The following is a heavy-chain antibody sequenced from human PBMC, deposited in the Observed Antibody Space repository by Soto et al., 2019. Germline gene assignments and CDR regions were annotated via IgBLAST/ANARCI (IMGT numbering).Heavy chain of an antibody. D-gene: IGHD6-19*01. CDR2: IYYSGST. CDR1: GGSVSSGSYY. J-gene: IGHJ6*02. CDR3: ARGIEGWYQGRYYYGMDV. Sequence: QVQLQESGPGLVKPSETLSLTCTVSGGSVSSGSYYWSWIRQPPGKGLEWIGYIYYSGSTNYNPSLKRRVTISVDTSKNQFSLKLSSVTAADPAVYYCARGIEGWYQGRYYYGMDVWGQGTTVTVSS. V-gene: IGHV4-61*01.